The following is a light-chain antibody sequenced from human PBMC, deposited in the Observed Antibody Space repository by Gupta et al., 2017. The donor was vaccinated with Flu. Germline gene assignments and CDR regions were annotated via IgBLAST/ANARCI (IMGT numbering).Light chain of an antibody. CDR1: QSISNN. Sequence: EIVLTQSPVTLSLSQGERATLSCTSSQSISNNLAWYQLKPGQAPRLIIYRATTSAGGIPGRFSGSGGAKDFTLTSSGREHEDCAVYYRQERNTSLTFGRGTKVEI. CDR3: QERNTSLT. CDR2: RAT. J-gene: IGKJ4*01. V-gene: IGKV3-11*01.